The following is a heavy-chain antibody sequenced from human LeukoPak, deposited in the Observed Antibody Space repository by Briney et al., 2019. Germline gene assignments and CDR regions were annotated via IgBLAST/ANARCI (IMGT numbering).Heavy chain of an antibody. CDR3: AKVRIVGNYDWFSDL. CDR1: GFSFSRYA. D-gene: IGHD4-11*01. V-gene: IGHV3-23*01. CDR2: IHGSGASA. Sequence: GGSLRLSCAASGFSFSRYAMSWVRQAPGKGLEWVSAIHGSGASANYADSVKGRFTISRDNSKSTLHLQMNSLRAEDTAIYHCAKVRIVGNYDWFSDLWGRGTLVTVSS. J-gene: IGHJ2*01.